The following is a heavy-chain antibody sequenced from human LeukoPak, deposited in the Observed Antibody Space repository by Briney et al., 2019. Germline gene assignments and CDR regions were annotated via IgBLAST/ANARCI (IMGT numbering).Heavy chain of an antibody. CDR2: ISYDGSNK. CDR3: AKPASDDDFDV. V-gene: IGHV3-30*18. J-gene: IGHJ3*01. CDR1: GFTFSSYG. Sequence: GRSLRLSCAASGFTFSSYGMHWVRQAPGKGLEWVAVISYDGSNKYYADSVKGRFTISRDNSKNTLWLQMNSLRAEDTAVYYCAKPASDDDFDVWGQGTMVTVSS.